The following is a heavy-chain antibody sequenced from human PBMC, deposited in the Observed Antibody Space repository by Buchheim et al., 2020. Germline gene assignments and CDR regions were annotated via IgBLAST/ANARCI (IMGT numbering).Heavy chain of an antibody. J-gene: IGHJ2*01. D-gene: IGHD1-1*01. Sequence: EVQLLESGGGLVQPGGSLRLSSAASGFSFSSYAMSWVRQAPGKGLEWISTISGSGDNTYYADSVKGRFTISRDNSKNTLYLQMNSLRAEDTAVYYCAKAWGTILWYFDFWGRGTL. CDR3: AKAWGTILWYFDF. V-gene: IGHV3-23*01. CDR2: ISGSGDNT. CDR1: GFSFSSYA.